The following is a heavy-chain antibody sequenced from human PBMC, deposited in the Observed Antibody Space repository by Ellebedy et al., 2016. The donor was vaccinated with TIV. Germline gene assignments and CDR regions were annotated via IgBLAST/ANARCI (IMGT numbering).Heavy chain of an antibody. Sequence: SETLSLTCTVSGVSISSGGCYWSWIRQRPGKGLEWIGYIYYSGSTYYNPSLKSRVTISVDTTKNQFSLNPSSVTAADTAVYYCARVSVTNDAFDIWGQGTMVTVSS. CDR1: GVSISSGGCY. V-gene: IGHV4-31*03. J-gene: IGHJ3*02. CDR2: IYYSGST. CDR3: ARVSVTNDAFDI. D-gene: IGHD4-17*01.